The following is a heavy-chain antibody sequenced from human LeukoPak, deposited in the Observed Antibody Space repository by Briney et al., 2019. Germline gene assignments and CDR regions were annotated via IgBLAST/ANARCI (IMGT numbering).Heavy chain of an antibody. CDR1: GYTFTSYD. CDR2: MNPNSGNT. V-gene: IGHV1-8*01. Sequence: ASVTVSCKASGYTFTSYDINWVRQAAGQGLEGMGWMNPNSGNTGYAQKFQGRVTITRNTSISTAYMGLSSLRSEDTAVYYCAREERYCSGGSCYAGMDVWGQGTTVTVSS. J-gene: IGHJ6*02. CDR3: AREERYCSGGSCYAGMDV. D-gene: IGHD2-15*01.